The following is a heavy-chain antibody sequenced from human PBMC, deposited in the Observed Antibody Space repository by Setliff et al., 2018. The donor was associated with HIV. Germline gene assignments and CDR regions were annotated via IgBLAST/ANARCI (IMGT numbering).Heavy chain of an antibody. V-gene: IGHV3-48*01. Sequence: GGSLRLSCVASGFTFSSYAMHWVRQAPGKGLEWVSYITSGSDIVYYADSIKGRFTISRDNSKNTLYLQMNSLRAEDTAVYYCAKESRQITMIVVVFDYWGQGTLVTVSS. CDR3: AKESRQITMIVVVFDY. CDR2: ITSGSDIV. J-gene: IGHJ4*02. CDR1: GFTFSSYA. D-gene: IGHD3-22*01.